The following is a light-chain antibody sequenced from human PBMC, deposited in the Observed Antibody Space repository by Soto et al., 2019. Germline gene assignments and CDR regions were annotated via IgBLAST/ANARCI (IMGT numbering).Light chain of an antibody. CDR1: QSISTY. CDR3: QQSHNIPST. V-gene: IGKV1-39*01. J-gene: IGKJ4*02. CDR2: AAS. Sequence: DIQMTQSPSSLSASVGDRVTITCRASQSISTYLNWYQQKSGKAPKLLIFAASTLESGVPSRFSGGESGTDFTLTINSLQTEDSAIYYCQQSHNIPSTFGRGTKVEI.